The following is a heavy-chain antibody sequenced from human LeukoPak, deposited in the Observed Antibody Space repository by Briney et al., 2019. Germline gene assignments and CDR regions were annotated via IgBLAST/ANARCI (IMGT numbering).Heavy chain of an antibody. Sequence: GGSLRLSCAASGFTFSSYSMTWVRQAPGKGLEWVSYISSSSSTIYYADSVKGRFTISRDNAKNSLYLQMNSLRAEDTAVYYCARAGVIYKYYYDSSGYFDYWGQGTLVTVSS. CDR3: ARAGVIYKYYYDSSGYFDY. J-gene: IGHJ4*02. V-gene: IGHV3-48*01. CDR2: ISSSSSTI. CDR1: GFTFSSYS. D-gene: IGHD3-22*01.